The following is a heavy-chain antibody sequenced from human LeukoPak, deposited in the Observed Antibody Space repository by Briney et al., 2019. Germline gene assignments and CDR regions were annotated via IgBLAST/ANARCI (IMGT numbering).Heavy chain of an antibody. D-gene: IGHD6-13*01. CDR2: ISSSSTYT. J-gene: IGHJ6*02. Sequence: PGGSLRLSCAASGFTFSDYYMSWIRQAPGKGLEWVSYISSSSTYTNYADSVKGRFTISRDNAKNSLYLQMNSLRDEDTAVYYCARAPRGSSWYYGMDVWGQGTTVTVSS. CDR1: GFTFSDYY. CDR3: ARAPRGSSWYYGMDV. V-gene: IGHV3-11*06.